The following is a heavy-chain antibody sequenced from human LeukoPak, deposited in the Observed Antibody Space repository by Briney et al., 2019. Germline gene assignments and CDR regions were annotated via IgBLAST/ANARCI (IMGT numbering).Heavy chain of an antibody. V-gene: IGHV1-69*13. CDR2: IITIFGTT. D-gene: IGHD3-9*01. Sequence: SVKVSCKASGGTFSSSSISWVRQAPGQGLEWMGVIITIFGTTNYAQKFQGRVTITADESTSTAYMELSSLRSEDTAVYYCAGGRRAYDILTTYYPFDYWGQGTLVTVSS. J-gene: IGHJ4*02. CDR3: AGGRRAYDILTTYYPFDY. CDR1: GGTFSSSS.